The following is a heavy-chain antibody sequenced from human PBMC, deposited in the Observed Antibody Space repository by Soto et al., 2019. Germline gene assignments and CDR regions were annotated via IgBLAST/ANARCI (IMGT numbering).Heavy chain of an antibody. CDR3: ARDGGRYCSGGSCYENWFDP. D-gene: IGHD2-15*01. V-gene: IGHV4-30-2*01. CDR1: GGSISSGGYS. J-gene: IGHJ5*02. CDR2: IYHSGST. Sequence: SETLSLTCAVSGGSISSGGYSWSWIRQPPGKGLEWIGYIYHSGSTYYNPSLKSRVTISVDRSKNQFSLKLSSVTAADTAVYYCARDGGRYCSGGSCYENWFDPWGQGTLVTVSS.